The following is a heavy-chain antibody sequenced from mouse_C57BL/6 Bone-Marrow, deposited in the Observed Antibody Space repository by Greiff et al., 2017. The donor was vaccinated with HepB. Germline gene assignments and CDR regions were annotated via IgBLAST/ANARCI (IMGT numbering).Heavy chain of an antibody. D-gene: IGHD1-1*01. Sequence: EVKVVESGGGLVKPGGSLKLSCAASGFTFSSYAMSWVRQTPEKRLEWVATISDGGSYTYYPDNVKGRFTISRDNAKNNLYLQMSHLKSEDTAMYYCARDWSYYGSSYWYFDVWGTGTTVTVSS. V-gene: IGHV5-4*01. CDR2: ISDGGSYT. CDR1: GFTFSSYA. J-gene: IGHJ1*03. CDR3: ARDWSYYGSSYWYFDV.